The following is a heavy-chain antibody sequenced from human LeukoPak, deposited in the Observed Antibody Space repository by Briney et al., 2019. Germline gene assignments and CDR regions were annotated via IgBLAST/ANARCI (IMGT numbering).Heavy chain of an antibody. V-gene: IGHV6-1*01. Sequence: SQTLSLTCAISGGSVSSNSAAWNWIRQSPSRGLEWLGRTYYRSKCYNHYAVSVKSRITINPDTSKNQFSLQLNSVAPEDTAVYYCAKTAACSIASWGQGTLVTVSS. CDR1: GGSVSSNSAA. CDR3: AKTAACSIAS. CDR2: TYYRSKCYN. D-gene: IGHD2-15*01. J-gene: IGHJ5*01.